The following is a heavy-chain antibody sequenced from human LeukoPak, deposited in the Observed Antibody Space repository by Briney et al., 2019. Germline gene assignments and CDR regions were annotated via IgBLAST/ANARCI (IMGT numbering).Heavy chain of an antibody. CDR1: GFTFSSYG. D-gene: IGHD7-27*01. J-gene: IGHJ4*02. CDR2: ISYDGSNK. Sequence: SGGSLRLSCAASGFTFSSYGMHWVRQAPGKGLEWVAVISYDGSNKYYADSVKGRFTISRDNSKNTLYLQMNSLRAEDTAVYYCAGSLGPLTEYWGQGTLVTVSS. V-gene: IGHV3-30*03. CDR3: AGSLGPLTEY.